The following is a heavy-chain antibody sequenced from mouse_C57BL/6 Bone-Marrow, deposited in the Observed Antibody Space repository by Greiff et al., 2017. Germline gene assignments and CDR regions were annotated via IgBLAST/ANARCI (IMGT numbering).Heavy chain of an antibody. CDR3: ARRDYDWFAY. J-gene: IGHJ3*01. CDR2: ISSGGSYT. D-gene: IGHD2-4*01. Sequence: EVQRVESGGDLVKPGGSLKLSCAASGFTFSSYGMSWVRQTPDQRLEWVATISSGGSYTYYPDSVKGRVTISRDKAKNTLYLQKSSLKSEDTATYYCARRDYDWFAYWGQGTLVTVSA. V-gene: IGHV5-6*01. CDR1: GFTFSSYG.